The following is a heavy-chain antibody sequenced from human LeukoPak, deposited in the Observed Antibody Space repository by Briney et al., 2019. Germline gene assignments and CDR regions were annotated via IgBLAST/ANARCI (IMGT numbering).Heavy chain of an antibody. CDR1: GFTFSSYW. J-gene: IGHJ4*02. D-gene: IGHD3-9*01. CDR3: AREGGDYDILTGYYSS. Sequence: PGGSLRLSCAASGFTFSSYWMHWVRQVPGKGLVWVSRINSDGSSTSYADSVKGRFTISRDNAKNTLYLQMNSLRAEDTAVYYCAREGGDYDILTGYYSSWGQGTLVTVSS. CDR2: INSDGSST. V-gene: IGHV3-74*01.